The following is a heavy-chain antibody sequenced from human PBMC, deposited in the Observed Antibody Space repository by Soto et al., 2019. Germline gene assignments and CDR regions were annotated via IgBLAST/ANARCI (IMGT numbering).Heavy chain of an antibody. D-gene: IGHD6-13*01. V-gene: IGHV3-23*01. CDR3: ARDRVYSSSWKFDFDY. Sequence: PGGSLRLSCAASGFTFSSYAMSWVRQAPGKGLEWVSAISGSGGSTYYADSVKGRFTISRDNSKNTLYLQMNSLRAEDTAVYYCARDRVYSSSWKFDFDYWGQGTLVTVSS. CDR1: GFTFSSYA. CDR2: ISGSGGST. J-gene: IGHJ4*02.